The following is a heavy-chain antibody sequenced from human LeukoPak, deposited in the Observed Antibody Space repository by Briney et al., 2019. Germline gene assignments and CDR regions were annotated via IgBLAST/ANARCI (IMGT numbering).Heavy chain of an antibody. CDR2: INHSGST. D-gene: IGHD6-6*01. CDR3: ARELWDSSSPRAFDS. CDR1: GGSFSGYY. J-gene: IGHJ5*01. V-gene: IGHV4-34*01. Sequence: KPSETLSLTCGVYGGSFSGYYWSWIRQPPGKGLEWIGEINHSGSTNYNPSLKSRVTISVDTSKNQFSLKLSSVTAADTAVYYCARELWDSSSPRAFDSWGQGTLVTVFS.